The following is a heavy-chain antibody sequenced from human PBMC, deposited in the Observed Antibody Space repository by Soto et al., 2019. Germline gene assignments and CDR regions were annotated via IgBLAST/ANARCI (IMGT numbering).Heavy chain of an antibody. D-gene: IGHD3-22*01. CDR1: GFTFINYA. CDR3: AKLDSTGYYRPSDY. Sequence: WGSLRLSCAASGFTFINYAITCVRHAPGKGLEWVSGISGSGGYTSYTDSVKGRFTISRDNSKNTLWLQMNSLRAEDTAVYYCAKLDSTGYYRPSDYWGQGTLVTVSS. CDR2: ISGSGGYT. J-gene: IGHJ4*02. V-gene: IGHV3-23*01.